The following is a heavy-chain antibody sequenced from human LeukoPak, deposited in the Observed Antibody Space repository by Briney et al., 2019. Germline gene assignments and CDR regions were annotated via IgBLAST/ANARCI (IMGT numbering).Heavy chain of an antibody. J-gene: IGHJ4*02. CDR3: TTDKVPGADFDY. Sequence: GGSLRLSCAASGFTFSNAWMSWVRQAPGKGLEWVGRIKSKTDGGTTDYAAPVKGRFTISRDDSKNTLCLQMNSLKTEDTAVYYRTTDKVPGADFDYWGQGTLVTVSS. D-gene: IGHD2-2*01. V-gene: IGHV3-15*01. CDR2: IKSKTDGGTT. CDR1: GFTFSNAW.